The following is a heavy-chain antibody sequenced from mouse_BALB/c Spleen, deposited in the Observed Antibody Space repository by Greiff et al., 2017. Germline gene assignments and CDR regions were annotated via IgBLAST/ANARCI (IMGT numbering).Heavy chain of an antibody. D-gene: IGHD2-4*01. CDR1: GYTFTSYW. J-gene: IGHJ4*01. V-gene: IGHV1S81*02. CDR2: INPSNGRT. Sequence: QVQLQQSGAELVKPGASVKLSCKASGYTFTSYWMHWVKQRPGQGLEWIGEINPSNGRTNYNEKFKSKATLTVDKSSSTAYMQLSSLTSEDSAVYYCARSTMITTFMDYWGQGTSVTVSS. CDR3: ARSTMITTFMDY.